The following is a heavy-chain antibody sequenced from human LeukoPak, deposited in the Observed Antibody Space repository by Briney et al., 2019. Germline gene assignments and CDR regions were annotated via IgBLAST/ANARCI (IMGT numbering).Heavy chain of an antibody. CDR2: ISSSSSYT. CDR3: AKTEPYGSGSYYPGY. D-gene: IGHD3-10*01. Sequence: GGSLRLSCAASGFTFSDYYMSWIRQAPGKGLEWVAYISSSSSYTNYADSVKGRFTISRDNTKNSVYLQMNSLRAEDTAVYYWAKTEPYGSGSYYPGYWGQGTLVTVSS. J-gene: IGHJ4*02. CDR1: GFTFSDYY. V-gene: IGHV3-11*06.